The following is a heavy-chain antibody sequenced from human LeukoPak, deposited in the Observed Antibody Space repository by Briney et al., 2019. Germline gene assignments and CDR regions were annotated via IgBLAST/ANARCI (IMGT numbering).Heavy chain of an antibody. CDR2: INAGNGNT. J-gene: IGHJ6*04. CDR1: GYTFTSYA. D-gene: IGHD5-12*01. CDR3: ARDSGYDDYYYYYGMDV. V-gene: IGHV1-3*01. Sequence: GASVKVSCKASGYTFTSYAMHWVRQAPGQRLEWMGWINAGNGNTKYSQKFQGRVTITRDTSASTAYMELSSLRSEDTAVYYCARDSGYDDYYYYYGMDVWGKGTTVTVSS.